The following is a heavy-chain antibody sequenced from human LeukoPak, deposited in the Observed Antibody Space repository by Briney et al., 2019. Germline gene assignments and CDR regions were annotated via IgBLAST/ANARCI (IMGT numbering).Heavy chain of an antibody. J-gene: IGHJ6*01. V-gene: IGHV4-34*01. CDR3: ARGSGRMEGMDV. CDR1: GGSFSGYY. Sequence: SSETLSLTCAVYGGSFSGYYWSWIRQPPGKGLEWIGEINHSGSTNYNPSLKSRVTISVDTSKNQFSLKLSSVTAADTAVYYCARGSGRMEGMDVWGQGTTVTDSS. D-gene: IGHD1-1*01. CDR2: INHSGST.